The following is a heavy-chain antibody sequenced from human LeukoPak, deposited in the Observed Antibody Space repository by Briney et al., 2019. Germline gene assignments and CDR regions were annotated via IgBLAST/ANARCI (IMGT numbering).Heavy chain of an antibody. CDR1: GFTFSSYS. CDR3: ARDLESDYYDSSGYYGVEAYYFDY. D-gene: IGHD3-22*01. V-gene: IGHV3-48*02. CDR2: ISSSSSTI. Sequence: GRSLRLSCAASGFTFSSYSMNWVRQAPGKGLEWVSYISSSSSTIYYADSVKGRFTISRDNAKNSLYLQMNSLRDEDTAVYYCARDLESDYYDSSGYYGVEAYYFDYWGQGTLVTVSS. J-gene: IGHJ4*02.